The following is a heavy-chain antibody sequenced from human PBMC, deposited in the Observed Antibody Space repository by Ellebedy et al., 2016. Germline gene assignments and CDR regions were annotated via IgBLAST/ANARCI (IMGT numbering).Heavy chain of an antibody. J-gene: IGHJ4*02. V-gene: IGHV3-33*01. CDR3: ARDSGYYDSSGYLDY. CDR1: GFTFSSYA. Sequence: GGSLRLXXAASGFTFSSYAIHWVRQAPGKGLEWVAVIWYDGSKKYYADSLKGRFTISRDNSKNTLYLQMNSLRAEDTAVYFCARDSGYYDSSGYLDYWGQGTLVTVSS. D-gene: IGHD3-22*01. CDR2: IWYDGSKK.